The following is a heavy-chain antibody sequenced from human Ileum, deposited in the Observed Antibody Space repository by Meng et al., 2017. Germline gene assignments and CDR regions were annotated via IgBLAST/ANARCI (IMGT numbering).Heavy chain of an antibody. D-gene: IGHD2-2*01. CDR3: AREIICTASAFDI. CDR1: GFIISNYW. Sequence: GESLKISCGASGFIISNYWLSWVRQAPGKGLEWVANIEDNGNRKFHVESVKGRFTISRDNAKNSIFLQMNSLRAEDTAVYYCAREIICTASAFDIWGQGTMVTVSS. V-gene: IGHV3-7*01. CDR2: IEDNGNRK. J-gene: IGHJ3*02.